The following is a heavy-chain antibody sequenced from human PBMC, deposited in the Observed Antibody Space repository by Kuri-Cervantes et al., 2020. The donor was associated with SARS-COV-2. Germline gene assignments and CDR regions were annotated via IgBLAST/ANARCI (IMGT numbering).Heavy chain of an antibody. Sequence: GGSLRLSCEVSGFLSSASAIHWVRQASGKGLEWVGRVRGKANNYATAYAASVKGRFTISRDDSKNMGYLQMNSLKTEDTAVYYCTTLIDYWGQGALVTVSS. CDR1: GFLSSASA. V-gene: IGHV3-73*01. CDR2: VRGKANNYAT. J-gene: IGHJ4*02. CDR3: TTLIDY.